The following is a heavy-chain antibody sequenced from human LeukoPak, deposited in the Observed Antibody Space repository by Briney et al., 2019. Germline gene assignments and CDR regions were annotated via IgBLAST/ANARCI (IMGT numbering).Heavy chain of an antibody. D-gene: IGHD4-17*01. V-gene: IGHV3-23*01. CDR3: GRDPNGDYIGAFEFQR. CDR1: GFTFSNYA. Sequence: GGSLRLSCAAYGFTFSNYAMVWVRQAPGKGLEWVSAIRCSGAGTHYADSVRGRFTISRDNSKNILYLQMNSLRGEDTALYYCGRDPNGDYIGAFEFQRWGQGTLVTVSS. J-gene: IGHJ1*01. CDR2: IRCSGAGT.